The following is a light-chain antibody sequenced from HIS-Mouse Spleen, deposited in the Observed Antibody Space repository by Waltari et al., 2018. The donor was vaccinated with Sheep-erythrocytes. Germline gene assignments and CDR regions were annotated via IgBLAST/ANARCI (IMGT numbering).Light chain of an antibody. Sequence: QSVLTQPPSASGTPGQRVTISCSGSSSNIGSHYVYWYQQLPGTAPKLLIYRNNQRPSRVPDRFSGSKSGTSASLAISGLRSEDEADYYCAAWDDSLSGNWVFGGGTKLTVL. CDR2: RNN. V-gene: IGLV1-47*01. CDR3: AAWDDSLSGNWV. J-gene: IGLJ3*02. CDR1: SSNIGSHY.